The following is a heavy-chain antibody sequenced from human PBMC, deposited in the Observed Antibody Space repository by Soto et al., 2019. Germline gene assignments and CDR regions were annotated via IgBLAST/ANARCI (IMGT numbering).Heavy chain of an antibody. CDR1: GYAFTNYW. CDR2: IDPSDSYT. J-gene: IGHJ4*02. CDR3: GRQGGDGYNIDY. Sequence: PGESLKISCDGSGYAFTNYWINWVRQMPGKGLEWMGRIDPSDSYTNYSPSFQGHVTFLVDKSISTTYVQWSSLKASDTAVYYCGRQGGDGYNIDYWGQGTLVTVSS. V-gene: IGHV5-10-1*01. D-gene: IGHD3-16*01.